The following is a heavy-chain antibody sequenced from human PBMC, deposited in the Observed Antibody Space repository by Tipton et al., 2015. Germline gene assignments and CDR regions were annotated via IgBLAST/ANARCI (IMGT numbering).Heavy chain of an antibody. Sequence: LTCTVSGASVTGGSYYWSWIRQPPGKGLEWIGYIYYSGVTNYNPSLKSRVTISVDTSKNQFSLKLSSVTAADTAVYYCARGADYYDSSDYYYVVPFDYWGQGTLVTVSS. CDR2: IYYSGVT. D-gene: IGHD3-22*01. CDR3: ARGADYYDSSDYYYVVPFDY. V-gene: IGHV4-61*01. J-gene: IGHJ4*02. CDR1: GASVTGGSYY.